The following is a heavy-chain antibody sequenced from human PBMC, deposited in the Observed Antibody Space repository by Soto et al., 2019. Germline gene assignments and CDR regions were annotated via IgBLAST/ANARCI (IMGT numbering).Heavy chain of an antibody. D-gene: IGHD2-15*01. V-gene: IGHV1-46*01. CDR2: INPSGGST. CDR3: ARGGDCSGGSCSTNYWFDP. CDR1: GYTFSSQY. J-gene: IGHJ5*02. Sequence: ASVKVSCKASGYTFSSQYMNWVRQAPGQGLEWMGIINPSGGSTSSAQKFQGRLTLTRDISTSTFYMELSSLRSEDTAVYYCARGGDCSGGSCSTNYWFDPWG.